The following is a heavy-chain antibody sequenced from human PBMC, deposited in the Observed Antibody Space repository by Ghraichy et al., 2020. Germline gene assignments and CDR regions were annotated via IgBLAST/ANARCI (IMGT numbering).Heavy chain of an antibody. CDR3: ARVNGGIQLWAFDF. CDR2: ISSSGNTI. V-gene: IGHV3-11*01. D-gene: IGHD5-18*01. CDR1: GFTFSDYY. J-gene: IGHJ4*02. Sequence: GGSLRLSCAASGFTFSDYYMSWIRQAPGKGLEWVSYISSSGNTIYYADSVKGRFTISRDNAKNSLYLQMNSLTAEDTAVYYCARVNGGIQLWAFDFWGQGTLVTVSS.